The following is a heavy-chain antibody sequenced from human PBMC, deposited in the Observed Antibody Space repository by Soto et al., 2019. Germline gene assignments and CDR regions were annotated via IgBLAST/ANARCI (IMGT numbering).Heavy chain of an antibody. J-gene: IGHJ6*03. Sequence: QVQLVESGGGLVKPGGSLRLSCAASGFTFSDYYMSWIRQAPGKGLEWVSYISSSGSTIYYADSVKGRFTISRDNAKNSLYLQMNSLRAEDTAVYYCARLPYSSSSQTYYYYYYYIDVWGKGTTVTVSS. CDR1: GFTFSDYY. CDR3: ARLPYSSSSQTYYYYYYYIDV. D-gene: IGHD6-6*01. CDR2: ISSSGSTI. V-gene: IGHV3-11*01.